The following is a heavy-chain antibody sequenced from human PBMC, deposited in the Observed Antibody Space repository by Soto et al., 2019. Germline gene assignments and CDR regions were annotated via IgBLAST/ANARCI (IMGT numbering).Heavy chain of an antibody. Sequence: GGSLRLSCAASGFTFSSYSMNWVRQAPGKGLEWVSSISSSSSYIYYADSVKGRFTISRDNAKNSLYLQMNSLRAEDTAVYYCARAIGWYAFDNWGQGTMVTVSS. CDR1: GFTFSSYS. V-gene: IGHV3-21*01. CDR3: ARAIGWYAFDN. D-gene: IGHD6-19*01. J-gene: IGHJ3*02. CDR2: ISSSSSYI.